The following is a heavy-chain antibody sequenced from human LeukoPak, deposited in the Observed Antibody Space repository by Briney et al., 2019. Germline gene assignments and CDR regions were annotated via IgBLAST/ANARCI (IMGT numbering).Heavy chain of an antibody. CDR1: GGSISSYY. Sequence: SKTLSLTCTVSGGSISSYYWSWIRQPPGKGLEWIGYIYYSGSTNYNPSLKSRVTISVDTSKSQFSLKLSSVTAADTAVYYCARGRLLEWFDSWGQGTLVSVSS. CDR3: ARGRLLEWFDS. CDR2: IYYSGST. V-gene: IGHV4-59*01. J-gene: IGHJ5*02. D-gene: IGHD3-3*01.